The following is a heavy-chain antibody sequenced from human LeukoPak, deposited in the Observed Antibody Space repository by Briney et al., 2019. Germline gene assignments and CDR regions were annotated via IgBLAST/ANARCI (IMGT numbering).Heavy chain of an antibody. CDR2: ISGDGGDT. CDR3: AKARGYSDF. CDR1: GFTFDDHA. V-gene: IGHV3-43*02. D-gene: IGHD5-12*01. J-gene: IGHJ4*02. Sequence: PGGSLRLSCAASGFTFDDHAMHWVRQAPGKGLEWVCLISGDGGDTFYADSVKGRFTITRDNSKKSLYLQMNSLRTEDTAFYYCAKARGYSDFWGQGTLVTVSS.